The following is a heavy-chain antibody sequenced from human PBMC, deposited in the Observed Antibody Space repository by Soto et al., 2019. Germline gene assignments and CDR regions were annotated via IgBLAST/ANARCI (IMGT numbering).Heavy chain of an antibody. CDR2: IYYSGST. Sequence: QVQLQESGPGLVKPSQTLSLTCTVSGGSISSGGYYWSWIRQHPGKGLEWIGYIYYSGSTYYNPSLKSRVPICVGASKNQFSRRLSFVTAADPAVYYGGGDRDYCSSPGCFHFDYGGRGPLVTVPS. CDR1: GGSISSGGYY. D-gene: IGHD2-2*01. J-gene: IGHJ4*02. CDR3: GGDRDYCSSPGCFHFDY. V-gene: IGHV4-31*03.